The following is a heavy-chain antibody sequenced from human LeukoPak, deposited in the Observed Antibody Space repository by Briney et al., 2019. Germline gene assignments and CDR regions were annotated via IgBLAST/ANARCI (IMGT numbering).Heavy chain of an antibody. CDR3: ARDMVMNSDRPAYFDY. CDR1: GYTFTSYG. D-gene: IGHD2-21*01. Sequence: GSVKVSCKASGYTFTSYGISWVRQAPGQGLEWMGWISAYNGNTNYAQKLQGRVTMTTETPTSTAYMELRSLRSDDTAVYYCARDMVMNSDRPAYFDYWGQGTLVTVSS. J-gene: IGHJ4*02. CDR2: ISAYNGNT. V-gene: IGHV1-18*01.